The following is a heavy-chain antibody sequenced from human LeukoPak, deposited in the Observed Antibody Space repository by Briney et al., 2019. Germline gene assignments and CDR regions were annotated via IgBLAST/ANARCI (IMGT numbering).Heavy chain of an antibody. CDR1: GGSISSSNYY. CDR2: IHYSGST. CDR3: ARDQYGAYDY. D-gene: IGHD4-17*01. Sequence: SETLSLTCTVSGGSISSSNYYWGWIRQPPGKGLEWIGSIHYSGSTYYNPSLKSRVTMSVDTSKNQFSLKLRSVTAADTAVYYCARDQYGAYDYWGQGTLVTVSS. V-gene: IGHV4-39*07. J-gene: IGHJ4*02.